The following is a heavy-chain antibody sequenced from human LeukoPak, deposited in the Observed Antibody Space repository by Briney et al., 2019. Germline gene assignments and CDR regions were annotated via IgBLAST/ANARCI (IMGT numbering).Heavy chain of an antibody. CDR3: ARLNCGGDCYSDS. CDR2: INQSGST. D-gene: IGHD2-21*02. J-gene: IGHJ4*02. Sequence: SETLSLTCSIYGGSFSGYYWSWIRQPPEKGLEWIGEINQSGSTNYNPSLKSRVTISVDTSKNQFSLKLSSVTAADTAVYYCARLNCGGDCYSDSWGQGTLVTVSS. CDR1: GGSFSGYY. V-gene: IGHV4-34*01.